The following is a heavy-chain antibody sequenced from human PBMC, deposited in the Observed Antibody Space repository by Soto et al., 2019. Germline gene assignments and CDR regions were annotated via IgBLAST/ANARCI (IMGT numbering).Heavy chain of an antibody. J-gene: IGHJ4*02. CDR2: INPNSGGT. V-gene: IGHV1-2*04. CDR3: ARTYGSGSYYWTYYFDY. D-gene: IGHD3-10*01. Sequence: QVQLVQSGAEVKKPGASVKVSCKASGYTFTGYYMHWVRQAPGQGLEWMGWINPNSGGTNYAQKFQGWVTMTRDTSISTAYMELSRLRSDDTAVYNCARTYGSGSYYWTYYFDYWGQGTLVTVSS. CDR1: GYTFTGYY.